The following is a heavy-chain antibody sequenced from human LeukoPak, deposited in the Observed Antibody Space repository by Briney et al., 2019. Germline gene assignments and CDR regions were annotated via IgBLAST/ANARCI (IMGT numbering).Heavy chain of an antibody. Sequence: GSLRLSCAASGFTTSNNYMTWVRQAPGKGLEWVGRIRSKANGYTTAYGETVKGRFTITRDDSKRSAFVQMSSLKSEDTAVYYCVRLGGGDAFDIWGPGTRVTVSS. CDR1: GFTTSNNY. D-gene: IGHD2-15*01. V-gene: IGHV3-73*01. J-gene: IGHJ3*02. CDR2: IRSKANGYTT. CDR3: VRLGGGDAFDI.